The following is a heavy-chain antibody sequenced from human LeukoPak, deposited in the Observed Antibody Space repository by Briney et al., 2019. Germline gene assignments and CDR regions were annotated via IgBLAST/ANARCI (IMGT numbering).Heavy chain of an antibody. J-gene: IGHJ4*02. CDR3: ARDLHIAARPSGYFDY. D-gene: IGHD6-6*01. V-gene: IGHV4-30-4*08. CDR1: GGSISSGDYY. Sequence: SETLSLTCTVSGGSISSGDYYWSWIRQPPGKGLEWIGYIYYSGSTYYNPSLKSRVTISVDTSKNQFSLKLSSVTAADTAVYYCARDLHIAARPSGYFDYWAREPWSPSPQ. CDR2: IYYSGST.